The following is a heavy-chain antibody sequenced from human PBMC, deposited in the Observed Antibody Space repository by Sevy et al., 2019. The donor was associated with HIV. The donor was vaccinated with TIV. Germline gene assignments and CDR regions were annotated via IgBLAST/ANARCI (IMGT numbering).Heavy chain of an antibody. CDR3: ARLNIVVVPAAILGMDV. D-gene: IGHD2-2*01. CDR2: INHSGST. J-gene: IGHJ6*02. Sequence: ETLSLTCAVYGGSFSGYYWSWIRQPPGKGLEWIGEINHSGSTNYNPSLKSRVTISVDTSKNQFSLKLSSVTAADTAVYYCARLNIVVVPAAILGMDVWGQGTTVTVSS. V-gene: IGHV4-34*01. CDR1: GGSFSGYY.